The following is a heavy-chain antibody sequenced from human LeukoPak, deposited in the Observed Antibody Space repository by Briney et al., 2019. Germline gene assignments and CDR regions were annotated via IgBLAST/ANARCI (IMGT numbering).Heavy chain of an antibody. V-gene: IGHV1-18*01. Sequence: ASVKVSCKASGYPFDSYGISWVRQAPGQGLEWMAWISTYTGNTDYAQKVQGRVSLTTDTSTITAYMELRSLTSDDTAVYYCARRTGYNYYYMDVWGKGTTVTVSS. D-gene: IGHD6-6*01. CDR3: ARRTGYNYYYMDV. CDR1: GYPFDSYG. J-gene: IGHJ6*03. CDR2: ISTYTGNT.